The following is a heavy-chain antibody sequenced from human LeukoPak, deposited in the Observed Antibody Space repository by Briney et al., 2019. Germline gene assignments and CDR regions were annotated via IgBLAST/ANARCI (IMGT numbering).Heavy chain of an antibody. J-gene: IGHJ3*02. CDR3: AKDGEGDAFDI. CDR2: ISGSGGST. D-gene: IGHD3-10*01. V-gene: IGHV3-23*01. CDR1: GFTFSSYA. Sequence: GGSLRLSCAASGFTFSSYAMSGGRRAPGKGLEWVSAISGSGGSTSYADSVKGRFTIFRDNSKNTLYLQMNSLRAEDTAVYYCAKDGEGDAFDIWGQGTMVTVSS.